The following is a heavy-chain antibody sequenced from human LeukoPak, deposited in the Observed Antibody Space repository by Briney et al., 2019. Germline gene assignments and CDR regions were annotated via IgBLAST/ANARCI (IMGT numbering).Heavy chain of an antibody. CDR3: GVVAYRVVEQRGRRDDYYYYYYMDV. V-gene: IGHV3-7*01. D-gene: IGHD2-8*02. CDR1: GFSFSRYW. J-gene: IGHJ6*03. CDR2: IKQDGREE. Sequence: GGSLRLSCAASGFSFSRYWMSWVRQAPGKGLEWVANIKQDGREEYYVESVRGRLTISRDNAENSLHLQMDSLRAEDTAVYYCGVVAYRVVEQRGRRDDYYYYYYMDVWGRGTTVTVSS.